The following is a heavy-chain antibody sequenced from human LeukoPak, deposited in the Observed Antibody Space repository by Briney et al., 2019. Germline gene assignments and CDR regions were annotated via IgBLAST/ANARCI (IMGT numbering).Heavy chain of an antibody. Sequence: GASVKVSCKASGYTFTGYYMHWVRQAPGQGLEWMGRINPNSGGTNYAQKFQGRVTMTRDTSISTAYMELSRLRSDDTAVYYCARDHAYCGGDCYSGFDYWGQGTLVTVSS. CDR3: ARDHAYCGGDCYSGFDY. CDR1: GYTFTGYY. V-gene: IGHV1-2*06. J-gene: IGHJ4*02. CDR2: INPNSGGT. D-gene: IGHD2-21*01.